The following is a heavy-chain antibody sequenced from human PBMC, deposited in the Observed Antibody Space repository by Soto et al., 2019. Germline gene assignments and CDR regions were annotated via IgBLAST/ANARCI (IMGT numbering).Heavy chain of an antibody. J-gene: IGHJ4*01. D-gene: IGHD6-6*01. CDR1: GYTFTAYY. CDR3: ARSIAARRTVDY. Sequence: VSVKVSCKACGYTFTAYYMPWVRQAPGQGLEWMGWVNPNSGGTNYAQKFQGRVTMTRDTSITTAYMELSRLRSDDTAVYYCARSIAARRTVDYWGQGTLVTVSS. V-gene: IGHV1-2*02. CDR2: VNPNSGGT.